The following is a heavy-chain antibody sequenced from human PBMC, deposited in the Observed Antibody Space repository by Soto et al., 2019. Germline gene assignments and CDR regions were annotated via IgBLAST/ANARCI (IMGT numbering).Heavy chain of an antibody. Sequence: PGESLKISCNGSGYSFTSYWIGWVRQMPGKGLEWMGIIYPGDSDTRYSPSFQGQVTISADKSISTAYLQWSSLKASDTAMYYCAAGGPTTYYDKQDYYYGMDVWGQGTTVTVSS. CDR1: GYSFTSYW. V-gene: IGHV5-51*01. J-gene: IGHJ6*02. CDR2: IYPGDSDT. D-gene: IGHD3-9*01. CDR3: AAGGPTTYYDKQDYYYGMDV.